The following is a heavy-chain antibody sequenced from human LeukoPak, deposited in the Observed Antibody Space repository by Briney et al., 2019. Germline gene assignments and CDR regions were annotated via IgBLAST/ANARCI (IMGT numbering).Heavy chain of an antibody. CDR2: IYYSGSA. CDR3: ASHYFDSSGHLEFVY. CDR1: GGSISSSAYY. Sequence: PSETLSLTCTVSGGSISSSAYYWGWIRQPPGKGLEWLGSIYYSGSAYYNPSLKSRVTISVETSKKKFSLNLSSVTAADTAVYYCASHYFDSSGHLEFVYWGQGTLVTVSS. J-gene: IGHJ4*02. V-gene: IGHV4-39*01. D-gene: IGHD3-22*01.